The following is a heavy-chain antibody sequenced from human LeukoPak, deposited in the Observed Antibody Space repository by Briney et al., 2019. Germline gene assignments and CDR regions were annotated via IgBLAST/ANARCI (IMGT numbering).Heavy chain of an antibody. V-gene: IGHV4-39*01. CDR3: ATPPKLVGATTTGYFDY. CDR2: IYYSGCT. D-gene: IGHD1-26*01. J-gene: IGHJ4*02. CDR1: GGSISSSSYY. Sequence: PSETLSLTCTVSGGSISSSSYYWGWIRQPPGKGLEWIGSIYYSGCTYYNPSLKSRVTISVDTSKNQFSLKLSSVTAADTAVYYCATPPKLVGATTTGYFDYWGQGTLVTVSS.